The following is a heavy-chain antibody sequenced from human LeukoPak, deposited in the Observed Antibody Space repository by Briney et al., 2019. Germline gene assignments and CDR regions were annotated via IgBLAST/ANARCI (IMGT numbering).Heavy chain of an antibody. CDR2: IYYIGST. V-gene: IGHV4-59*01. Sequence: SGTLSLTCTVSGGSISSYYWSWIRQPPGKGLEWIGYIYYIGSTNYNPSLKSRVTISGDTSKNQFSLKLSSVTDADTAVYYCARGLGDGYNWVYFDYWGQGTLVTVSS. J-gene: IGHJ4*02. D-gene: IGHD5-24*01. CDR1: GGSISSYY. CDR3: ARGLGDGYNWVYFDY.